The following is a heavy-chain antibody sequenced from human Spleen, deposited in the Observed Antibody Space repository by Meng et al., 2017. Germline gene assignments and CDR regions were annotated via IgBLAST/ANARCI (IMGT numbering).Heavy chain of an antibody. CDR1: GFTFTDHW. D-gene: IGHD1-1*01. CDR3: TNDRLNH. Sequence: VQLVWAGGGVAQPGWSLRLSCAGSGFTFTDHWIHWVRQGPGKRLVWVSRINPDGSNPTYADSVKGRFTISRDNAKNTVYLQMNSLRAEDTAAYYCTNDRLNHWGQGALVTVSS. CDR2: INPDGSNP. V-gene: IGHV3-74*01. J-gene: IGHJ1*01.